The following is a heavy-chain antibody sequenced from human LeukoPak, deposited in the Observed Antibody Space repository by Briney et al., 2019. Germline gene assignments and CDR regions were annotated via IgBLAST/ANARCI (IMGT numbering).Heavy chain of an antibody. Sequence: GESLKISCKGSGYSFTSYWIGWVRQMPGKGLEWMGIIYPGDSDTRYSPSFQGQVTISADKSISTAYLQWSSLKASDTAMYYCARRVDYSNYLYWFDPWGQGTLVTVSS. D-gene: IGHD4-11*01. CDR3: ARRVDYSNYLYWFDP. CDR2: IYPGDSDT. J-gene: IGHJ5*02. V-gene: IGHV5-51*01. CDR1: GYSFTSYW.